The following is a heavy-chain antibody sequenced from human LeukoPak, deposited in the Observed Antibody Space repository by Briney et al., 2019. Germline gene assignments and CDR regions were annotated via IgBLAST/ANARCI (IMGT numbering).Heavy chain of an antibody. J-gene: IGHJ4*02. D-gene: IGHD6-13*01. Sequence: SETLSLTCTVSGGSISSSSYYWGWIRQPPGKGLEWIGSIYYSGSTYYNPSLKSRVTISVDTSKNQFSLKLSSVTAADTAVYYCARVSSSLVYWGQGTLVTVSS. CDR3: ARVSSSLVY. CDR2: IYYSGST. CDR1: GGSISSSSYY. V-gene: IGHV4-39*07.